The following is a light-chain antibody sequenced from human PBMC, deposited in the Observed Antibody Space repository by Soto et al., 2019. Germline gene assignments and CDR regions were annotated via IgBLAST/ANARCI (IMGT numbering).Light chain of an antibody. CDR1: SGHSSYA. V-gene: IGLV4-69*01. CDR3: QTWGTGIRV. CDR2: LNSDGSH. J-gene: IGLJ3*02. Sequence: QPVLTQSPSASASLGASGKLTCNLSSGHSSYAIAWHQQQPEKGPRYLMKLNSDGSHSKGDGIPDRFSGSSSGAERYLTISSLQSEDEADYYCQTWGTGIRVFGGGTKVTV.